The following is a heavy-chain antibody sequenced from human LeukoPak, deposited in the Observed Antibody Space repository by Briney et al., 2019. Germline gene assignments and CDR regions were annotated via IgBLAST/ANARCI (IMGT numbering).Heavy chain of an antibody. CDR2: INWNGGST. J-gene: IGHJ6*03. D-gene: IGHD4-17*01. Sequence: PGGSLRLSCAASGFTFDDYGMSWVRQAPGKGLEWVSGINWNGGSTGYADSVKGRFTISRDNAKNSLYLQMNSLRAEDTALYYCARRSEYGDYGYYYYMDVWGKGTTVTVSS. V-gene: IGHV3-20*04. CDR1: GFTFDDYG. CDR3: ARRSEYGDYGYYYYMDV.